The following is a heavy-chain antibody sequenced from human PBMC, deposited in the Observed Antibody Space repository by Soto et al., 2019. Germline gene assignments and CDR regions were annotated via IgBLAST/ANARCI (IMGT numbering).Heavy chain of an antibody. V-gene: IGHV4-39*01. D-gene: IGHD5-18*01. CDR1: GGSISSSSYY. CDR3: ARLGYSYHYYIDY. CDR2: IYYSGST. Sequence: SETLSLSCTVSGGSISSSSYYWGWIRQPPGKGLEWIGSIYYSGSTYYNPSLKSRVTISVDTSKNQFSLKLSSVTAADTAVYYCARLGYSYHYYIDYWGQGTLVTVSS. J-gene: IGHJ4*02.